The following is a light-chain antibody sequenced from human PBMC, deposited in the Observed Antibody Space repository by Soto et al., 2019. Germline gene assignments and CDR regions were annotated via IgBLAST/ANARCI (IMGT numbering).Light chain of an antibody. Sequence: EIVMTQSPATLSVSPGERATLSCRASQSVSSNLAWHQQKPGQAPRLLIYGASTRATGIPDRFSGSGSGTDFTLTISRLEPEDFAVYYCQQYGSSPWTFGQGTKVDIK. CDR3: QQYGSSPWT. CDR1: QSVSSN. V-gene: IGKV3-20*01. CDR2: GAS. J-gene: IGKJ1*01.